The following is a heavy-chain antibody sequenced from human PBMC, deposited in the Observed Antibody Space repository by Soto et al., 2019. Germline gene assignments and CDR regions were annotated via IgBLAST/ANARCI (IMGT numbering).Heavy chain of an antibody. Sequence: GGSLRLSCAASGFTFSNYDMHWVRQSTGKGLEWVSAITTAGAPHYTDSVKGRFTISRENAKNSLYLQMNSLRVGDTAVYYCARDLDGGYDYWGQGTLVTVSS. CDR2: ITTAGAP. CDR1: GFTFSNYD. CDR3: ARDLDGGYDY. V-gene: IGHV3-13*05. D-gene: IGHD5-12*01. J-gene: IGHJ4*02.